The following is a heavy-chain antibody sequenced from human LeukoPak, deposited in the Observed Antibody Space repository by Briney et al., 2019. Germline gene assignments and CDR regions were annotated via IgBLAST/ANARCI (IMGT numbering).Heavy chain of an antibody. V-gene: IGHV4-38-2*02. CDR2: IYHSSST. CDR1: GYSISSGYY. CDR3: ARDAVAGNNFDY. D-gene: IGHD6-19*01. J-gene: IGHJ4*02. Sequence: SETLSLTCAVSGYSISSGYYWGWIRQPPGKGVEGIGIIYHSSSTYYNPSLKSRVTISVETSKNQFSLKLRSVTAADTAVYYCARDAVAGNNFDYWGQGTLVTVSS.